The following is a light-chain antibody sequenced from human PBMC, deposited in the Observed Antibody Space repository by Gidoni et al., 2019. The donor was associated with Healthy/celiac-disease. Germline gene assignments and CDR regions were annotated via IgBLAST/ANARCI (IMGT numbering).Light chain of an antibody. V-gene: IGKV1-33*01. Sequence: DIQMTQPPSSLSASVGDRVTITSQPSQDISNYLDWYQQKPGKAPKLLIYDASNLETGVPSRFSGSGSGTDFTFTISSLQPEDIATYYCQQYDNLPRVTFGGGTKVEIK. CDR1: QDISNY. CDR2: DAS. CDR3: QQYDNLPRVT. J-gene: IGKJ4*01.